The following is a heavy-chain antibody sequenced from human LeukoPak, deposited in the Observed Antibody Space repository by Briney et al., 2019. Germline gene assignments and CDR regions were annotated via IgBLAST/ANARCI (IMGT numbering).Heavy chain of an antibody. Sequence: PGRSLRLSCAASGFTFSSYGMHWVRQAPGKGLEWVAVISYDGSNEYYAHAVKGRFTISRDNSKNTLYLQMNSLRAEDTAVYYCAKGRAEYDSDYYFDYWGQGTLVTVSS. CDR2: ISYDGSNE. V-gene: IGHV3-30*18. CDR3: AKGRAEYDSDYYFDY. D-gene: IGHD3-10*01. CDR1: GFTFSSYG. J-gene: IGHJ4*02.